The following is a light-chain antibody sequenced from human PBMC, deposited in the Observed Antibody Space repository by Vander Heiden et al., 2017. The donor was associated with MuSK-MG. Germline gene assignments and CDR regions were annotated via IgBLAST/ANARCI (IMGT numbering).Light chain of an antibody. CDR3: KQAEQFPRT. CDR1: QSLVHSAGNTY. CDR2: KSS. J-gene: IGKJ2*02. Sequence: TPLSSPVTLGQPDSISCRSSQSLVHSAGNTYLSWLHQRPGQPPRLLIDKSSNRCSGVPDRFRGSGAGTDCTRKISRVKAEDVGIYCCKQAEQFPRTLGQGTRLEIK. V-gene: IGKV2-24*01.